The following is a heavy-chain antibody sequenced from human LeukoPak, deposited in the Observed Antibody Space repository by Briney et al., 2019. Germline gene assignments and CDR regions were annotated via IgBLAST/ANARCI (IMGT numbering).Heavy chain of an antibody. CDR2: IYYSGST. CDR3: ARYYYGSGSPKKRDY. J-gene: IGHJ4*02. V-gene: IGHV4-61*01. D-gene: IGHD3-10*01. CDR1: GGSVSVGSYY. Sequence: PSETLSLTCTVSGGSVSVGSYYWSWIRQPPGKGLEWIGYIYYSGSTSYNPSLKSRVTISVDTSKNQFSLKLSSVTAADTAVYYCARYYYGSGSPKKRDYWGQGTLVTVSS.